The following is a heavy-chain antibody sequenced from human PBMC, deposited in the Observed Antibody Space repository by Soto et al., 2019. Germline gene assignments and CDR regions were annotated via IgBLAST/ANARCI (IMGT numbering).Heavy chain of an antibody. J-gene: IGHJ6*02. D-gene: IGHD3-22*01. V-gene: IGHV1-69*13. CDR3: ASRESYYYDSSGYQFYYYGMDV. Sequence: SVKVSCKASGGTFSSYAISWVRQAPGQGLEWMGGIIPIFGTANYAQKFQGRVTITADESTSTAYMELSSLRSEDTAVYYCASRESYYYDSSGYQFYYYGMDVWGQGTKVTVSS. CDR2: IIPIFGTA. CDR1: GGTFSSYA.